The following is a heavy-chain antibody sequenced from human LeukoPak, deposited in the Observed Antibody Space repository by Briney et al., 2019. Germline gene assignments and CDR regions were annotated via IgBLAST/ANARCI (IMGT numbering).Heavy chain of an antibody. V-gene: IGHV3-30-3*01. CDR2: ISYDGSSK. CDR1: GFTFSSYA. J-gene: IGHJ4*02. D-gene: IGHD6-19*01. CDR3: ARAYSSGWYVPEY. Sequence: LSGGSLRLSCAASGFTFSSYAMHWVRQAPGKGLEWVAVISYDGSSKYYADSVKGRFTISRDNSKNTLYLQMNSLRDEDTAVFYCARAYSSGWYVPEYWGQGTLVTVSS.